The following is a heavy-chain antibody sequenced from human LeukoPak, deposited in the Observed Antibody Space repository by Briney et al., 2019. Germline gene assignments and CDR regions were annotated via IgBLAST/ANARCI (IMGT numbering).Heavy chain of an antibody. D-gene: IGHD6-19*01. CDR2: INPNSGGT. CDR1: GYTFTGYY. CDR3: ARLERSSGWYGGNYYYYMDV. J-gene: IGHJ6*03. Sequence: GASVKVSCKASGYTFTGYYMHWVRQAPGQGLEWMGWINPNSGGTNYAQKFQGRVTMTRDTSISTAYMGLSRLRSDDTAVYYCARLERSSGWYGGNYYYYMDVWGKGTTVTVSS. V-gene: IGHV1-2*02.